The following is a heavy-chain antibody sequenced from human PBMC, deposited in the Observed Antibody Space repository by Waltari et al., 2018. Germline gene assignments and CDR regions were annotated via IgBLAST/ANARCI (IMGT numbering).Heavy chain of an antibody. J-gene: IGHJ3*02. Sequence: QLQLQESGPGLVKPSETLSLTCTVSGGSISSSSYYWGWIRQPPGKGLEWIGSIYYSGSPYYNPSLKSRVTISVDTSKNQFSRKLSSVTAADTAVYYCARQDYEEGAFDIWGQGTMVTVSS. V-gene: IGHV4-39*01. CDR3: ARQDYEEGAFDI. CDR2: IYYSGSP. D-gene: IGHD3-16*01. CDR1: GGSISSSSYY.